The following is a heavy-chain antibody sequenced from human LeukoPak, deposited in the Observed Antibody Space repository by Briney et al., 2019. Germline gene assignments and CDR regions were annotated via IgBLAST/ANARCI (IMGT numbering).Heavy chain of an antibody. V-gene: IGHV3-33*01. D-gene: IGHD3-22*01. CDR3: ARDADPMYYYDSSVRDHSYYFDY. Sequence: PGGSLRLSCAASGFTFSSYGRRWVRQAPGKGLEWVAVIWYDGSTNYYADYVKSRFTISRDNSKNTLYLQINSLRAEDTAVYYCARDADPMYYYDSSVRDHSYYFDYWGQGTLVTVSS. J-gene: IGHJ4*02. CDR2: IWYDGSTN. CDR1: GFTFSSYG.